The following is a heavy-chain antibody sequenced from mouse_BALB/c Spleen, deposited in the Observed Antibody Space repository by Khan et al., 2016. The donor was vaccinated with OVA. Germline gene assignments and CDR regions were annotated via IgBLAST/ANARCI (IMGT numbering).Heavy chain of an antibody. D-gene: IGHD1-1*01. CDR3: AREEALYYFAY. J-gene: IGHJ2*01. Sequence: QVRLQQSGAELVRPGASVKLSCKTSGYIFTSYWIHWVKQRSGQGLEWIARIYPGSDNTYYNEKLRDKATLTADKSSSTAYIQLSSLKSEDSAVYFFAREEALYYFAYWGQGTTLTVSS. CDR2: IYPGSDNT. CDR1: GYIFTSYW. V-gene: IGHV1S132*01.